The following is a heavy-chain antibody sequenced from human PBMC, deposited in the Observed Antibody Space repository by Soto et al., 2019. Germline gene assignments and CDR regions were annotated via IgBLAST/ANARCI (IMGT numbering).Heavy chain of an antibody. V-gene: IGHV3-23*01. D-gene: IGHD3-3*01. CDR1: GFHFSSYA. CDR3: AKKALTSRYYYYYMDV. Sequence: GGSLSLSCAASGFHFSSYAMSWVRQAPGKGLEWVSAISGSGGSTYYADSVKGRFTISRDNSKNTLYLQMNSLRAEDTAVYYCAKKALTSRYYYYYMDVWGKGTTVTVSS. CDR2: ISGSGGST. J-gene: IGHJ6*03.